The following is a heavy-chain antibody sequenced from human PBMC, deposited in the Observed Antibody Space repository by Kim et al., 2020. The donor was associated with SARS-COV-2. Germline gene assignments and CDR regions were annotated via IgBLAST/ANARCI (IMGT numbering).Heavy chain of an antibody. V-gene: IGHV3-9*01. Sequence: GGSLRLSCAASGFTFGDYAMHWVRQAPGKGLEWVSGISWNSGSIGYADSVKGRFTISRDNAKNSLYLQMNSLRAEDTALYYCAKGGRYFDWLPQVAWGQGTLVTVSS. CDR2: ISWNSGSI. D-gene: IGHD3-9*01. CDR3: AKGGRYFDWLPQVA. CDR1: GFTFGDYA. J-gene: IGHJ4*02.